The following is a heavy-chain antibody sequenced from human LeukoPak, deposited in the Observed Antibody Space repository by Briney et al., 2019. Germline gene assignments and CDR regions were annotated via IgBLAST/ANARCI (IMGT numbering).Heavy chain of an antibody. J-gene: IGHJ4*02. CDR2: ISYDGSNK. D-gene: IGHD6-13*01. V-gene: IGHV3-30*03. CDR3: ARGAAAGTFDY. CDR1: GFTFSSYG. Sequence: HTGGSLRLSCAASGFTFSSYGMHWVRQAPGKGLEWVAVISYDGSNKYYADSVKGRFTISRDNAKNSLYLQMNSLRAEDTAVYYCARGAAAGTFDYWGQGTLVTVSS.